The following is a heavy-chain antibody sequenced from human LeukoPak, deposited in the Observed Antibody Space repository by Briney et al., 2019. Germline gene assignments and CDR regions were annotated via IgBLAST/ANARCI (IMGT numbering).Heavy chain of an antibody. CDR2: IYTSGST. D-gene: IGHD2-2*01. J-gene: IGHJ6*02. CDR1: GGSISSGSYY. Sequence: SSQTQSLTCTVSGGSISSGSYYWSWIRQPAGKGLEWIGRIYTSGSTNYNPSLKSRVTISVDTSKNQFSLKLSSVTAADTAVYYCARGIVVVPAANTYYYYYGMDVWGQGTTVTVSS. V-gene: IGHV4-61*02. CDR3: ARGIVVVPAANTYYYYYGMDV.